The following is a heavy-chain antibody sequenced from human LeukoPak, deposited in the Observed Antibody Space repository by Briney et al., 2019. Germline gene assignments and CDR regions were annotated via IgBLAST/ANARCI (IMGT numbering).Heavy chain of an antibody. CDR3: AKAPMGYYYDSSGYYYASFDY. D-gene: IGHD3-22*01. J-gene: IGHJ4*02. V-gene: IGHV3-23*01. CDR1: GFTFSSYA. CDR2: ISGSGGRT. Sequence: GGSLRLSCAASGFTFSSYAMSWVRQAPGKGLEWVSGISGSGGRTYYADSVKGRFTISRDNSKNTLHLQMSSLRAEDTAVYYCAKAPMGYYYDSSGYYYASFDYWGQGTLVTVSS.